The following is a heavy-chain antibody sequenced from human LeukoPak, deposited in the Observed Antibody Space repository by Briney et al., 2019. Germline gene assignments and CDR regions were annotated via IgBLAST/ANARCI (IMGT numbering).Heavy chain of an antibody. CDR3: GYGRTWYFDD. V-gene: IGHV3-7*01. Sequence: GRSVGLSCGACGLTFNVYWMNWVSQATGKGLEWVASKNQDGRQKYHVDSVKGRFTISRDNAENSLYLQMNSLGVEDTALYYCGYGRTWYFDDGGQGTLVTVSS. D-gene: IGHD6-13*01. J-gene: IGHJ4*02. CDR1: GLTFNVYW. CDR2: KNQDGRQK.